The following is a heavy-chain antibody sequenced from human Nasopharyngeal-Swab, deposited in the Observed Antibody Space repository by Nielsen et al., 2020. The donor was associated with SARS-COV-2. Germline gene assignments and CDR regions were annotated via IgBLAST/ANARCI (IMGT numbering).Heavy chain of an antibody. Sequence: GGSLRLSCAATGFTFGAYWMHWVRHTSGKGLVWVSRIEGDGSSTYYADSVSGRFTISRDNARNTLYLQMNSLRVDDTAVYYCARGGYFYHGAFDIWGQGTMVTVSS. D-gene: IGHD5-12*01. J-gene: IGHJ3*02. CDR1: GFTFGAYW. CDR2: IEGDGSST. V-gene: IGHV3-74*01. CDR3: ARGGYFYHGAFDI.